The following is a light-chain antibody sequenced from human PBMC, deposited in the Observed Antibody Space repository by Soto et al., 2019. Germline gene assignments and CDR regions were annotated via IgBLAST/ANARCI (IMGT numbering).Light chain of an antibody. CDR1: QSVLFSINQKNY. CDR3: QQYYTTPPT. V-gene: IGKV4-1*01. J-gene: IGKJ1*01. CDR2: WAS. Sequence: DIVLTQSPDSVAVSLCERATINCKSSQSVLFSINQKNYLAWYHQKPGQPPKLLIYWASIRESGVPTRFSGSGSGTNFTLTISSLQAEDAAVYYCQQYYTTPPTFGLGTKVDIK.